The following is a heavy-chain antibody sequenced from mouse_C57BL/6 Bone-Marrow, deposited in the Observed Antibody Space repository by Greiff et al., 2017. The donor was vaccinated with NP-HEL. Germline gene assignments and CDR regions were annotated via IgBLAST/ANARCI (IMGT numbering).Heavy chain of an antibody. CDR1: GFSLSTFGMG. CDR3: ARIAEGGWLYFDV. V-gene: IGHV8-8*01. CDR2: IWWDDDK. D-gene: IGHD2-3*01. J-gene: IGHJ1*03. Sequence: QVQLKESGPGILQPSQSLSLTCSFSGFSLSTFGMGVGWIRQPSGKGLEWLAHIWWDDDKYYNPALKSRLTISKDTSKNQVFLKIANVDTADTATYYCARIAEGGWLYFDVWGTGTTVTVSS.